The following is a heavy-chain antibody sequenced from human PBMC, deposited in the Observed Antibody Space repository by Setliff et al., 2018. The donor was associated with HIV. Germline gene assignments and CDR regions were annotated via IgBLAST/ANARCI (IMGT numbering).Heavy chain of an antibody. J-gene: IGHJ5*02. CDR1: GGTFRSYA. CDR2: IIPIFGTA. Sequence: SVKVSCKASGGTFRSYAISWVRQAPGQGLEWMGGIIPIFGTANYAQKFQGRVTITADESTSTAYMELSSLRSEDTAVYYCARVSGGDSKWFDPWGQGTLVTVSS. V-gene: IGHV1-69*13. CDR3: ARVSGGDSKWFDP. D-gene: IGHD2-21*02.